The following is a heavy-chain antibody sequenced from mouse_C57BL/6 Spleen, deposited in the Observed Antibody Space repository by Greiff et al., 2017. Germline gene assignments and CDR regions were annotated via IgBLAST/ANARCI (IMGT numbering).Heavy chain of an antibody. CDR1: GYAFSSYW. CDR2: IYPGDGDT. V-gene: IGHV1-80*01. CDR3: ARDYDYERGFAY. J-gene: IGHJ3*01. Sequence: QVQLQQSGAELVKPGASVKISCKASGYAFSSYWMNWVKQRPGKGLEWIGKIYPGDGDTNYNGKFKGKDTLTADKSSSTAYMQLSSLTSEDSAVYFCARDYDYERGFAYWGKGTLVTVSA. D-gene: IGHD2-4*01.